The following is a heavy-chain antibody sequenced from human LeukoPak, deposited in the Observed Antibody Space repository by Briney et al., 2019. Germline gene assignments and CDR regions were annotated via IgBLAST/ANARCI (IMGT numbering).Heavy chain of an antibody. J-gene: IGHJ5*02. Sequence: ASVKVSCKASGYTFSSYDINWVRQATGQGLEWMGWMNPNSGNTGYAQKFQGRVTMTRYTSISTAYMEVSSLRSEDTAMYYCARAPDCSGGSCYLWFDPWGQGTLVTVSS. CDR3: ARAPDCSGGSCYLWFDP. D-gene: IGHD2-15*01. V-gene: IGHV1-8*01. CDR2: MNPNSGNT. CDR1: GYTFSSYD.